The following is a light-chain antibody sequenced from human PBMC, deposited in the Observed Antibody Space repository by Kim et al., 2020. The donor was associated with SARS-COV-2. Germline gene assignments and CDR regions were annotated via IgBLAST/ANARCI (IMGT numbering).Light chain of an antibody. V-gene: IGKV3-20*01. CDR1: QSVSNGY. CDR2: EAS. Sequence: SPGDRATPSRRASQSVSNGYVAWYQQRPGQSPRLLIYEASVRATVIPDRFSGSGSGTGFTLTIGGLGPEDFAVYHCQKYGGSPWTFGPGTKVDIK. CDR3: QKYGGSPWT. J-gene: IGKJ1*01.